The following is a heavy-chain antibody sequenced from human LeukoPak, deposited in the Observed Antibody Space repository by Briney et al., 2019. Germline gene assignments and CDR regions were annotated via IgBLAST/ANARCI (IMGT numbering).Heavy chain of an antibody. CDR1: GFTFSSYW. D-gene: IGHD4-17*01. CDR2: IKQDGSEK. J-gene: IGHJ4*02. Sequence: PGGSLRPSCAASGFTFSSYWMSWVRQAPGKGLEWVANIKQDGSEKYYVDSVKGRLTISRDNAKNSLYLQMNSLTAEDTAVYYCARGYGDSIHFDYWGQGTLVTVSS. CDR3: ARGYGDSIHFDY. V-gene: IGHV3-7*04.